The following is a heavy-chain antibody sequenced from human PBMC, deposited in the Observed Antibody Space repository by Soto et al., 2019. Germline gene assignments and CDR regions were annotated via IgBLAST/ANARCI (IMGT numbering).Heavy chain of an antibody. CDR3: VRQVGATGSYSYAV. J-gene: IGHJ3*01. CDR1: GASVINDY. D-gene: IGHD1-26*01. V-gene: IGHV4-59*02. Sequence: QVQLQESGPGVVKPSETLSLTCTVTGASVINDYWNWIRQPPGKGLEWIGFVYDSGSTSYNSSLQSRLTISVETSKNQFSLKLSSVTAADTAIYYCVRQVGATGSYSYAVWGQGTMVTVSS. CDR2: VYDSGST.